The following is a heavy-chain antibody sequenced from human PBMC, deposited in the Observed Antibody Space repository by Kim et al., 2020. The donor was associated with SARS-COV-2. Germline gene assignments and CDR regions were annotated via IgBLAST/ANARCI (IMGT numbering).Heavy chain of an antibody. CDR3: VRCNGVNTCLLPVGAFDI. J-gene: IGHJ3*02. CDR1: TFIFTNYW. D-gene: IGHD2-8*01. CDR2: VSRSGDER. V-gene: IGHV3-7*01. Sequence: GGSLRLSCAASTFIFTNYWMNWVRQAPGKGLEWVASVSRSGDERYYVDSVKGRFTISRDNARNSLFLQMDGLTDEDTAVYYCVRCNGVNTCLLPVGAFDIWGEGTTVIVSP.